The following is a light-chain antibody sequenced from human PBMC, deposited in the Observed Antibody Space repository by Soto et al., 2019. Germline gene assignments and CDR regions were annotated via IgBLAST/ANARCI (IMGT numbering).Light chain of an antibody. CDR2: GAS. J-gene: IGKJ1*01. Sequence: EIVLTQSPGTLSLSPGERATLSCRASQSVTKSLAWYQQKPGQAPRLLIYGASSRATGIPDRFSGSGSGTDLTLTISRLEPEDFAVYYCQQYGGSQRTFGQGTKVE. V-gene: IGKV3-20*01. CDR3: QQYGGSQRT. CDR1: QSVTKS.